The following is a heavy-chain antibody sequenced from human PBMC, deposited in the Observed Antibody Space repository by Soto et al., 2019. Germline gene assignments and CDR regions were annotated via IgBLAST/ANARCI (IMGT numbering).Heavy chain of an antibody. V-gene: IGHV1-8*01. J-gene: IGHJ2*01. Sequence: QVQLMQSGAEVKKPGASVKVSSKASGYTFTSYDINWVRQATGQGLEWMGWMNPNSGNTGYAQKFQGRVTMTRNTSISTAYMELSSLRSEDTAVYYCARVLAVAGTGAYWYFDLWGRGTLVTVSS. CDR1: GYTFTSYD. CDR2: MNPNSGNT. D-gene: IGHD6-19*01. CDR3: ARVLAVAGTGAYWYFDL.